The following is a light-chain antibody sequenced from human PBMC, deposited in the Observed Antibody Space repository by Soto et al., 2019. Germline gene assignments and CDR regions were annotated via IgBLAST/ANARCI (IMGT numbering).Light chain of an antibody. CDR3: QHRSNWPRLT. Sequence: EIVLTQSPATLSLSPGEIATLSCRASQSVSSYLAWYQQKPGQAPRLLVYDASNRVTGIPARFSGSGSGTDFTLTIISLEPEDFAVYYCQHRSNWPRLTFGGGTKVEIK. V-gene: IGKV3-11*01. J-gene: IGKJ4*01. CDR1: QSVSSY. CDR2: DAS.